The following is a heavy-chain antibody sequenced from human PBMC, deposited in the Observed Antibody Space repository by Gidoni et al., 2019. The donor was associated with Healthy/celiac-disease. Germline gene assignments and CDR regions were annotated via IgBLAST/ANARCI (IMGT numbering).Heavy chain of an antibody. CDR3: ARGTNSSGCQFDP. Sequence: EVQLVASGGGLVKPGGSLRLSCAASGFTFSSYSMNRVRQAPGKGLEWVSSISSSSSYIYYADSVKGRFTISRDNAKNSLYLQMNSLRAEDTAVYYCARGTNSSGCQFDPWGQGTLVTVSS. D-gene: IGHD6-19*01. J-gene: IGHJ5*02. V-gene: IGHV3-21*01. CDR2: ISSSSSYI. CDR1: GFTFSSYS.